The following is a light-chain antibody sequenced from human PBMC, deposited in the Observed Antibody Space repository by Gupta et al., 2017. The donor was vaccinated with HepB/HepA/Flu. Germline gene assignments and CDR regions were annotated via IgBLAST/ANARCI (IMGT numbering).Light chain of an antibody. CDR2: DAS. J-gene: IGKJ5*01. Sequence: DIQMTQSPSSLSASVGDRVTIPCRARQCISRYLYWYQQKPGNAPKLLIYDASRLQRGVPSRFSGSGSGTDFTLTISSRQPEHFATYYCQHRDSTPLAFGQGT. V-gene: IGKV1-39*01. CDR1: QCISRY. CDR3: QHRDSTPLA.